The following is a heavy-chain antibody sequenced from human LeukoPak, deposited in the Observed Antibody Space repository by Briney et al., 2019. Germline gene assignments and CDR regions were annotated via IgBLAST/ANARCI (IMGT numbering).Heavy chain of an antibody. CDR1: GFTVRSND. V-gene: IGHV3-53*01. Sequence: GGSLRLSCAVSGFTVRSNDMSWVRQAPGKGLEWVSVIYDGGSTDYAESVKGRFTISRDNSKNTLYLQMNSLRAEDTAVYYCARDWGYCSSTSSHDFASWDKGPLVTVSS. CDR2: IYDGGST. CDR3: ARDWGYCSSTSSHDFAS. J-gene: IGHJ4*02. D-gene: IGHD2-2*01.